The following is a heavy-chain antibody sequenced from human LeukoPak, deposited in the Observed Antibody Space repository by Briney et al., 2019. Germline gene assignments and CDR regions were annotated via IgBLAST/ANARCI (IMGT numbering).Heavy chain of an antibody. CDR1: GYTFTSYA. J-gene: IGHJ4*02. Sequence: ASVKVSCKASGYTFTSYAMHWVRQAPGQRLEWMGWINAGNGNTKYSQKFQGRVTMTRDTSTSTVYMELSSLRSEDTAVYYCAREGDYYGSGSYDYWGQGTLVTVSS. CDR2: INAGNGNT. CDR3: AREGDYYGSGSYDY. V-gene: IGHV1-3*01. D-gene: IGHD3-10*01.